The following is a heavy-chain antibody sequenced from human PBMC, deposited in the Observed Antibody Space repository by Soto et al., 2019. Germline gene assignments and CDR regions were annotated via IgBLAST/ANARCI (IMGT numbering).Heavy chain of an antibody. J-gene: IGHJ6*02. Sequence: VSVKVSCKASGYTFTGPYIHWLRQAPGQGLEWMGWINPNSGGTNFAQNFQGRVTMTRDTSISTVYMELNSLRSDDTAVYYCARDFRTNSHGVDVWGQGTAVTVSS. CDR2: INPNSGGT. CDR3: ARDFRTNSHGVDV. V-gene: IGHV1-2*02. CDR1: GYTFTGPY. D-gene: IGHD1-26*01.